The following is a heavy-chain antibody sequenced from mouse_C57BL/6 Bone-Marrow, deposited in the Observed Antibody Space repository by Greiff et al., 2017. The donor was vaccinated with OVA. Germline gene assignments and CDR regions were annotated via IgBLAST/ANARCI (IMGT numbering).Heavy chain of an antibody. V-gene: IGHV1-66*01. Sequence: VQLQQSGPELVKPGASVKISCKASGYSFTSYYIHWVKQRPGQGLEWIGWIYPGSGNTKYTETFKGKATLTADTSSSTAYMQLSSLTSEDSAVYYCARRDSSGYGYWGQGTTLTVSS. J-gene: IGHJ2*01. CDR1: GYSFTSYY. CDR3: ARRDSSGYGY. D-gene: IGHD3-2*02. CDR2: IYPGSGNT.